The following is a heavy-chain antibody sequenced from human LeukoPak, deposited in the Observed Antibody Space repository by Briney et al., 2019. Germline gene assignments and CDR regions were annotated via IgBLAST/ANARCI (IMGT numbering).Heavy chain of an antibody. D-gene: IGHD3-16*02. CDR1: GYTFTSYG. V-gene: IGHV1-18*01. Sequence: ASVKVSCKASGYTFTSYGISWVRQAPGQGLEWMGCISAYNGNTNYAQKLQGRVTMTTDTSTSTAYMELRSMRSDDTAVYYCASAYDYVWGSYRRSFDYWGQGNLVTVSS. CDR3: ASAYDYVWGSYRRSFDY. CDR2: ISAYNGNT. J-gene: IGHJ4*02.